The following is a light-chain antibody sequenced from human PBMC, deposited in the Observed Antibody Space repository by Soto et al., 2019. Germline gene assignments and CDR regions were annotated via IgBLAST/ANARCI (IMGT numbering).Light chain of an antibody. CDR3: QQYHDWPPYT. J-gene: IGKJ2*01. CDR1: QNINSN. CDR2: RAS. V-gene: IGKV3-15*01. Sequence: EIVMTQSPATLSASPGESATLSCRASQNINSNLAWYQQKPGQAPRLLIYRASTMATGIPARFSGSGSGTEVTLTISSLQSEDFAVYYCQQYHDWPPYTCGQGTKVDIK.